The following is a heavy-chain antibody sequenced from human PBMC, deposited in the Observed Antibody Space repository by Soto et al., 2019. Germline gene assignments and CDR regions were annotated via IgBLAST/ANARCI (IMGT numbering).Heavy chain of an antibody. D-gene: IGHD3-10*01. J-gene: IGHJ6*02. CDR2: VYGAGLT. CDR3: AGAPAGPSPRWDV. Sequence: PSETLSLTCTVSGGSISSGDYSWSWMRQPPGKGLEWIGYVYGAGLTYYNPSLKSRVTISVDKSNNQFSLNLSSVTAADTALYYWAGAPAGPSPRWDVWGQGTMVTVSS. V-gene: IGHV4-30-2*01. CDR1: GGSISSGDYS.